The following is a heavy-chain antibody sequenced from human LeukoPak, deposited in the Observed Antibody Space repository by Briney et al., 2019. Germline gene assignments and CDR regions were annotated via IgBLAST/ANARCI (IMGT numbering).Heavy chain of an antibody. V-gene: IGHV1-2*02. J-gene: IGHJ4*02. CDR1: GGTFKNYA. CDR3: ARVYSNYIPFDY. D-gene: IGHD4-11*01. Sequence: ASVKVSCKASGGTFKNYAISWVRQAPGQGLEWMGWINPNSGGTNYAQKFQGRVTMTRDTSISTAYMELSRLRSDDTAVYYCARVYSNYIPFDYWGQGTLVTVSS. CDR2: INPNSGGT.